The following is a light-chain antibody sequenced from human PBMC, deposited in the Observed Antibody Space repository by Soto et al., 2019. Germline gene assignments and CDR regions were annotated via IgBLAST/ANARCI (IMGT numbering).Light chain of an antibody. Sequence: QSALTQPASVSGSPGQSITISCTGTSSDIVGYNYVSWYQQHPGKAPKLMIYEVSNRPSGVSNRFSGSKSGNTASLTISGLQAEDEADYYCSSFRSTTTLFGGGTKLTVL. J-gene: IGLJ2*01. CDR2: EVS. CDR1: SSDIVGYNY. CDR3: SSFRSTTTL. V-gene: IGLV2-14*01.